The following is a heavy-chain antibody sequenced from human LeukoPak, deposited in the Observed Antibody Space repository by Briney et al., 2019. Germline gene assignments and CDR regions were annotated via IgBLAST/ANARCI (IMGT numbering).Heavy chain of an antibody. CDR3: AREDYGSGWTGWCDL. CDR2: ISSSSGYI. CDR1: GFTFGLYT. V-gene: IGHV3-21*01. D-gene: IGHD6-19*01. Sequence: PGGSLRLSCAASGFTFGLYTMNWVRQAPGQGLEWVSSISSSSGYIYYADSVKGRFTISRDNAENSLYLQMNSLRAEDTAIYFCAREDYGSGWTGWCDLWGQGTLVTVSS. J-gene: IGHJ5*02.